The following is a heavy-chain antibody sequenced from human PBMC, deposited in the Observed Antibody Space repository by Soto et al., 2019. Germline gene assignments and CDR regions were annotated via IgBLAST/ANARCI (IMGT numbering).Heavy chain of an antibody. CDR3: AKESASADDYYYYGMDV. V-gene: IGHV3-30*18. CDR1: GFTFSSYG. CDR2: ISYDGSNK. J-gene: IGHJ6*02. D-gene: IGHD2-21*01. Sequence: GGSLRLSCAASGFTFSSYGMHWVRQAPGKGLEWVAVISYDGSNKYYADSVKGRFTISRDNSKITLYLQMNSLRAEDMAVYYCAKESASADDYYYYGMDVWGQGTTVTVSS.